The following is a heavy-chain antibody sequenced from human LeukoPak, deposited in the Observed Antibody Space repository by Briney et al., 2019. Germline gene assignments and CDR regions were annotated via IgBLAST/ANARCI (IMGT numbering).Heavy chain of an antibody. CDR2: IIPILGIA. V-gene: IGHV1-69*04. Sequence: ASVKVSCKASGGTFSSYAISWVRQAPGQGLEWMGRIIPILGIANYAQKFQGRVTITADKSTSTAYMELSSLRSEDTAVYYCVREDYYDSSRKSWFDPWGQGTLVTVSS. J-gene: IGHJ5*02. CDR3: VREDYYDSSRKSWFDP. CDR1: GGTFSSYA. D-gene: IGHD3-22*01.